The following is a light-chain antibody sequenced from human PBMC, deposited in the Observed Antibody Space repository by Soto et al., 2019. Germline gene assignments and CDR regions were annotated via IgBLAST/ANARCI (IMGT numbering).Light chain of an antibody. V-gene: IGKV4-1*01. CDR3: QQYYSTPPT. J-gene: IGKJ2*01. CDR2: WAS. CDR1: QSVLYSSNNNNY. Sequence: DIVMTQSPDSLAVSLGERATINCKSSQSVLYSSNNNNYLAWYQQKPGQPPRPLIYWASTRESGVPDRFSGSGSGTDFTLTISSLQAEDVAVYSCQQYYSTPPTFGQGTKLEIK.